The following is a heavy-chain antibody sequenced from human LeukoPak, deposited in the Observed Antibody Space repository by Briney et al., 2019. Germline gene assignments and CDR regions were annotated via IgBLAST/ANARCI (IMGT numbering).Heavy chain of an antibody. CDR1: GGSINNSSFY. CDR3: ARHGYNSGWYGIVGY. V-gene: IGHV4-39*01. D-gene: IGHD6-19*01. J-gene: IGHJ4*02. Sequence: SETLSLTCTVSGGSINNSSFYWGWIRQPPGKGLEWIGSIYYSGSTYYNPSLKSRVTISVDTSKNQFSLKLSSVTAADTAVYYCARHGYNSGWYGIVGYWGQGTLVTVSS. CDR2: IYYSGST.